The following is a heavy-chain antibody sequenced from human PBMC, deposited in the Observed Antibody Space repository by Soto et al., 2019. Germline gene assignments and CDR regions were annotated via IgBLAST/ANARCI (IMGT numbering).Heavy chain of an antibody. CDR2: IDHSGST. V-gene: IGHV4-38-2*01. Sequence: SETLSLTCAVSAYSISSGYYWGWIRQPPGKGLEWIGTIDHSGSTYYNPSLKSRVTISLDTSKNQFSLKLSSVTAADTAVYYCARVTVGATSFVYWGQGTLVTVSS. J-gene: IGHJ4*02. D-gene: IGHD1-26*01. CDR3: ARVTVGATSFVY. CDR1: AYSISSGYY.